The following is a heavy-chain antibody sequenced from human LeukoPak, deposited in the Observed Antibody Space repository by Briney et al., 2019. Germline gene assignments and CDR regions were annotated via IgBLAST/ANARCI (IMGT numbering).Heavy chain of an antibody. Sequence: GGSLILSCAASGFTFSSNAMNWVHQAPGKGLEWVSGISGSGGSTYSADSVKGRFTISRDNSKKTVYLQMNSLRAEDTAVYYCAKDRGLVGSTPSNFDYWGQGTLVTVSS. CDR2: ISGSGGST. J-gene: IGHJ4*02. CDR1: GFTFSSNA. D-gene: IGHD1-26*01. CDR3: AKDRGLVGSTPSNFDY. V-gene: IGHV3-23*01.